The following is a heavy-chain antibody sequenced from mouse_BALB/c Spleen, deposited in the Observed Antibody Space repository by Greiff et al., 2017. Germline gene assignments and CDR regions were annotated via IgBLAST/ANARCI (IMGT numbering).Heavy chain of an antibody. CDR1: GYTFSSYW. J-gene: IGHJ3*01. CDR2: ILPGSGST. D-gene: IGHD2-2*01. V-gene: IGHV1-9*01. Sequence: VKLQESGAELMKPGASVKISCKATGYTFSSYWIEWVKQRPGHGLEWIGEILPGSGSTNYNEKFKGKATFTADTSSNTAYMQLSSLTSEDSAVYYCARSSYGYDRAWFAYWGQGTLVTVSA. CDR3: ARSSYGYDRAWFAY.